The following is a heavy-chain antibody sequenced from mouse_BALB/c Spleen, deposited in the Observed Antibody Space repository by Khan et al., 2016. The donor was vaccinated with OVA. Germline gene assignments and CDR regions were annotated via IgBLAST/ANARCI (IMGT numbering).Heavy chain of an antibody. J-gene: IGHJ3*01. Sequence: QVQLKQSGAELARPGASMKMSCKASGYTFTSYTMHWVRQRPGQAPEWIGHINPSNDYTNYNQNFKDKATLIVDKSSSTAYMQLSSLTSEDSAVYYCVRKGAYHRSDGWFAYWGQGTLVTVSA. CDR1: GYTFTSYT. CDR2: INPSNDYT. V-gene: IGHV1-4*01. CDR3: VRKGAYHRSDGWFAY. D-gene: IGHD2-14*01.